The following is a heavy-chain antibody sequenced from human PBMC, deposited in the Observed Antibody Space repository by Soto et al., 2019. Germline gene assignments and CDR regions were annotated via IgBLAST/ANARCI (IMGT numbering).Heavy chain of an antibody. CDR2: ISSSGGST. CDR3: VKGPHKDVTHYFDY. J-gene: IGHJ4*02. Sequence: GGSLRLSCSASGLTFSNYAMHWVRQAPGKGLEYVSAISSSGGSTYYADSVKGRFTISRDNSKSTLYVQMSSLRAEDTAVYYCVKGPHKDVTHYFDYWGQGTLVTVSS. D-gene: IGHD2-21*02. V-gene: IGHV3-64*05. CDR1: GLTFSNYA.